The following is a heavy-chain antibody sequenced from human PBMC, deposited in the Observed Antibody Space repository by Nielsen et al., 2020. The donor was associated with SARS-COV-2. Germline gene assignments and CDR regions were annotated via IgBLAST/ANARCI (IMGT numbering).Heavy chain of an antibody. CDR3: TRDGGSEFGELFPYYFDY. J-gene: IGHJ4*02. D-gene: IGHD3-10*01. V-gene: IGHV3-49*03. CDR2: IRSKAYGGTT. CDR1: GFTFGDYA. Sequence: GESLKISCTASGFTFGDYAMSWFRQAPGKGLEWVGFIRSKAYGGTTEYAASVKGRFTISRDDSKSIAYLQMNSLKTEDTAVYYCTRDGGSEFGELFPYYFDYWGQGTLVTVSS.